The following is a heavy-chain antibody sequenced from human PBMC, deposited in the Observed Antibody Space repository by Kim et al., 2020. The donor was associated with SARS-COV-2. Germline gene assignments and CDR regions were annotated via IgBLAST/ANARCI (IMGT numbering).Heavy chain of an antibody. J-gene: IGHJ4*02. D-gene: IGHD4-17*01. V-gene: IGHV3-30*02. Sequence: SWKGRFTISRDNSKNTLYLQMNSLRAEDTAVYYCAKDRASGDSTYYFDYWGQGTLVTVSS. CDR3: AKDRASGDSTYYFDY.